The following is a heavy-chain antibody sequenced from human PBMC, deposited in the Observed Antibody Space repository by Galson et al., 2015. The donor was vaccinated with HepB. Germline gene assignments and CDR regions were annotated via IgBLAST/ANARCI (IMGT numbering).Heavy chain of an antibody. D-gene: IGHD3-22*01. V-gene: IGHV4-39*01. CDR2: IYYSGST. J-gene: IGHJ4*02. CDR1: GGSISSSSYY. CDR3: ARHVRRKHTDYYDSSGYYYSRGGLDY. Sequence: SETLSLTCTVSGGSISSSSYYWGWIRQPPGKGLEWIGSIYYSGSTYYNPSLKSRVTISVDTSKNQFSLKLSSVTAADTAVYYCARHVRRKHTDYYDSSGYYYSRGGLDYWGQGTLVTVSS.